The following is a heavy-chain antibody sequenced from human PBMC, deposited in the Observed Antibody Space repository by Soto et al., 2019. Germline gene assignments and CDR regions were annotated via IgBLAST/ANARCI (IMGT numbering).Heavy chain of an antibody. CDR2: IKSKIDGVTM. CDR1: GFTFSNAW. CDR3: TTYDYIWGSDRYRWAY. D-gene: IGHD3-16*02. J-gene: IGHJ4*02. V-gene: IGHV3-15*01. Sequence: EVQLVESGGGLVKPGGSLRLSCAASGFTFSNAWMSWVRQAPGKGLEWVARIKSKIDGVTMDHAAPLKGRFTISRDDSKNTLYLQMDSLETEDTAVYYCTTYDYIWGSDRYRWAYWVQGVLVTVSS.